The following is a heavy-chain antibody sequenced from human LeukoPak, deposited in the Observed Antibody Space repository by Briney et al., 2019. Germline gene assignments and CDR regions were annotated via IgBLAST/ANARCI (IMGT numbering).Heavy chain of an antibody. D-gene: IGHD6-13*01. CDR1: GFTFDDYA. Sequence: GRSLRLSCAASGFTFDDYAMHWVRQAPGKGLEWVSGISWNSGSIGYADSVKGRFTISRDNAKNSLYLQINSLRAEDTALYYCAKDCCSSSWYTPNFDYWGQGTLVTVSS. V-gene: IGHV3-9*01. CDR3: AKDCCSSSWYTPNFDY. CDR2: ISWNSGSI. J-gene: IGHJ4*02.